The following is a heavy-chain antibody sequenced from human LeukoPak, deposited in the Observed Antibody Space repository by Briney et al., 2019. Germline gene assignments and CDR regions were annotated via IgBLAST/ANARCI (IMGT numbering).Heavy chain of an antibody. V-gene: IGHV3-30*04. CDR1: GFIFSSYA. D-gene: IGHD3-16*01. CDR3: ARDKDYVRYYYMDV. Sequence: PGGSLRLSCAASGFIFSSYAMHCVRQAPGKGLEWVAIFSHDGNNKYYTDSVKGRFPISRDNSKNAMYLQMNSLRAEDTAVYYCARDKDYVRYYYMDVWGKGTTVTVSS. J-gene: IGHJ6*03. CDR2: FSHDGNNK.